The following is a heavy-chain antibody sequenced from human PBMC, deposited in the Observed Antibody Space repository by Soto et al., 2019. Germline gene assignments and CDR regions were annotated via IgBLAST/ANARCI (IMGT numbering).Heavy chain of an antibody. J-gene: IGHJ4*02. V-gene: IGHV4-59*01. CDR1: GGSISSYY. CDR3: ARVADILTGYYVDY. CDR2: IYYSGST. Sequence: SETLSLTCTVSGGSISSYYWSWIRQPPGKGLEWIGYIYYSGSTNYNPSLKSRVTISVDTSKNQFSLKLSSVTAADTAVYYCARVADILTGYYVDYWGQGTLVTVSS. D-gene: IGHD3-9*01.